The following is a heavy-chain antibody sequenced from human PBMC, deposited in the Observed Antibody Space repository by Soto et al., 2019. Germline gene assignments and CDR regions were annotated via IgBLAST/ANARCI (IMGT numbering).Heavy chain of an antibody. Sequence: ASVKVSCKASGGTFSSYAISWVRQAPGQGLEWMGGIIPIFGTANYAQKFQGRVTITADESTSTAYMELSSLRSEDTAVYYCASNSGSPIVLMVFPSPDTYYYGMDVWGQGTTVTVSS. V-gene: IGHV1-69*13. J-gene: IGHJ6*02. D-gene: IGHD2-8*01. CDR1: GGTFSSYA. CDR2: IIPIFGTA. CDR3: ASNSGSPIVLMVFPSPDTYYYGMDV.